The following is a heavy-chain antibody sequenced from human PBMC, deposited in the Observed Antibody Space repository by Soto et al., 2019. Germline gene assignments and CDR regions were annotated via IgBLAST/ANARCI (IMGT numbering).Heavy chain of an antibody. J-gene: IGHJ4*02. CDR1: GGSVSSGNYY. Sequence: SETLSLTCTVSGGSVSSGNYYWSWIRQPPGEGLEWIGYFYYTGSINCNPSLKSRVTISIDASKNQFSLRLSSVTAADTAVYYCARSMFYSDGSNYSPFDYWGQGTLVTVSS. D-gene: IGHD3-22*01. V-gene: IGHV4-61*01. CDR3: ARSMFYSDGSNYSPFDY. CDR2: FYYTGSI.